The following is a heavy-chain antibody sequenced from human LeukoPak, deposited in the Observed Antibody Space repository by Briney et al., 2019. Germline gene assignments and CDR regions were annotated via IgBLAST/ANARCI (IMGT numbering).Heavy chain of an antibody. CDR3: AKVSNYYYDSGRYYPGGELDY. D-gene: IGHD3-22*01. CDR1: GFTLSSYA. CDR2: ISYDGSNQ. V-gene: IGHV3-30*04. Sequence: QPGRSLRISCAASGFTLSSYAMHWVRQAPGKGLEWVALISYDGSNQYYADSVKGRFTISRDNSKNTLYLQVNSLRAEDTALYYCAKVSNYYYDSGRYYPGGELDYWGQGTLVTVSS. J-gene: IGHJ4*02.